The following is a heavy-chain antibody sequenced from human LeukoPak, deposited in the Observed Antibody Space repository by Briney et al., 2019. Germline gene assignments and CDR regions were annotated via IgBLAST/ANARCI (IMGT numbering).Heavy chain of an antibody. J-gene: IGHJ4*02. Sequence: KASETLSLTCAVYGGSFSGYYWSWIRQPPGKGLEWIGYIYYSGSTNYNPSLKSRVTISVDTSKNQFSLKLSSVTAADTAVYYCARAVEDAMYSGTYFGYWGQGTLVTVSS. CDR2: IYYSGST. CDR1: GGSFSGYY. D-gene: IGHD1-26*01. V-gene: IGHV4-59*01. CDR3: ARAVEDAMYSGTYFGY.